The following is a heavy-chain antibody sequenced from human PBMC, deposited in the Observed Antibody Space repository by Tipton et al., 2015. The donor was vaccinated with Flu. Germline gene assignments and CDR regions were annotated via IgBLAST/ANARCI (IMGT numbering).Heavy chain of an antibody. J-gene: IGHJ3*02. V-gene: IGHV4-38-2*01. Sequence: TLSLTCAVSGYFISSGYYWGWIRQPPGKGLEWIGSIYHSGSTYYNPSLKSRVTISVDTSKNQFSLKLSSVTAADTAVYYCARHPSSLGAFDIWGQGTMVTVSS. CDR3: ARHPSSLGAFDI. CDR1: GYFISSGYY. CDR2: IYHSGST. D-gene: IGHD7-27*01.